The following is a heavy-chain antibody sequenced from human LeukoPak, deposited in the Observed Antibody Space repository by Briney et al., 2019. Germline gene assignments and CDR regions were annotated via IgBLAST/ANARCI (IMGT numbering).Heavy chain of an antibody. CDR3: ARERPWNDGAFDI. D-gene: IGHD1-1*01. V-gene: IGHV1-8*03. CDR1: GYTFTSYY. J-gene: IGHJ3*02. CDR2: MNPNSGNT. Sequence: GASVKVSCKASGYTFTSYYMHWVRQATGQGLEWMGWMNPNSGNTGYAQKFQGRVTITRNTSISTAYMELSSLRSEDTAVYYCARERPWNDGAFDIWGQGTMVTVSS.